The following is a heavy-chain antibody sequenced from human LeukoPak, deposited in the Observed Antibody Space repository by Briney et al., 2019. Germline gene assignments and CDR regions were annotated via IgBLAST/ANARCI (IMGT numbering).Heavy chain of an antibody. CDR3: ARRDGSGYYGYYFDH. CDR1: GASFSPYY. Sequence: SETLSLTCTVSGASFSPYYWSWVRQPPGKGLEWIGYIHYSGSTIYNPSLKSRVTISIDTSKNQFSLRLTSVTAADTAVYYCARRDGSGYYGYYFDHWGQGTLVTVSS. J-gene: IGHJ4*02. V-gene: IGHV4-59*01. CDR2: IHYSGST. D-gene: IGHD3-22*01.